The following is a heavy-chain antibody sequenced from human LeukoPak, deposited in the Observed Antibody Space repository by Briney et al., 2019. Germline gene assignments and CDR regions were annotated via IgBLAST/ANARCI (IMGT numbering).Heavy chain of an antibody. CDR2: ISSSSSTI. V-gene: IGHV3-48*01. CDR1: GFTFNIYS. CDR3: TRDRYWGAFDI. Sequence: GGSLRLSCVASGFTFNIYSMNWVRQAPGKGLEWISYISSSSSTIYYADSVKGRFTISRDNAKTSLYLQMNSLRAEDTAVYYCTRDRYWGAFDIWGQGTMVTVSS. J-gene: IGHJ3*02. D-gene: IGHD7-27*01.